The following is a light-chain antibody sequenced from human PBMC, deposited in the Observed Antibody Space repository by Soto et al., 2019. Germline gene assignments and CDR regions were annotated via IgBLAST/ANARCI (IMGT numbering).Light chain of an antibody. CDR2: DAS. Sequence: EIVLTQSPATLSVSPGERATLSCRASQSIRNYLAWYQQKPGQAPRLLIYDASNRATGIPARFSGSGSGTDFNLTISSLEPEDSAVYFCQQRNNWVTFGGGSKVGIK. V-gene: IGKV3-11*01. CDR1: QSIRNY. CDR3: QQRNNWVT. J-gene: IGKJ4*01.